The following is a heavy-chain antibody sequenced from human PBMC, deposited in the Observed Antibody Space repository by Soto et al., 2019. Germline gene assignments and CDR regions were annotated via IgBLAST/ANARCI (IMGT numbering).Heavy chain of an antibody. V-gene: IGHV1-18*01. J-gene: IGHJ4*02. D-gene: IGHD6-19*01. CDR1: GYTFTSYG. Sequence: GASVKVSCKASGYTFTSYGISWVRQAPGQGLEWMGWISAYNGNTNYAQKLQGRVTMTTDTSTSTAYMELRSLRSDDTAVYYCARDRSNIAGAGTDFDYWGQGTLVTVSS. CDR2: ISAYNGNT. CDR3: ARDRSNIAGAGTDFDY.